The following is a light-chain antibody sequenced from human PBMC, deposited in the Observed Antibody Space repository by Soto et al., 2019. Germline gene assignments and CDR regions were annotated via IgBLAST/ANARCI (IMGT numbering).Light chain of an antibody. Sequence: DIVLTQSPVTLSLSPWGRATLSCRASETVSSYLLWYQQKPGQDPRLLIYDASERATGIPARFSGSGSETDFTLTISSLEPEDFGVYYCLHRMNWPLTFGQGTRLEIK. CDR2: DAS. CDR1: ETVSSY. V-gene: IGKV3-11*01. CDR3: LHRMNWPLT. J-gene: IGKJ5*01.